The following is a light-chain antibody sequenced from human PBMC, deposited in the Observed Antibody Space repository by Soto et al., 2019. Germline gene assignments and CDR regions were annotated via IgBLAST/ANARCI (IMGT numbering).Light chain of an antibody. CDR3: QSLGTGIQV. J-gene: IGLJ3*02. V-gene: IGLV4-69*01. CDR1: SGYSTYA. CDR2: INYDGTH. Sequence: QTVVTQSPSASASLGASVKLTCTLSSGYSTYAIAWHQQQSEKGPRFLMKINYDGTHSKGDGFFDRFSGSSSGAERHLTISSLQYDDEADYYCQSLGTGIQVFGGGTQLTVL.